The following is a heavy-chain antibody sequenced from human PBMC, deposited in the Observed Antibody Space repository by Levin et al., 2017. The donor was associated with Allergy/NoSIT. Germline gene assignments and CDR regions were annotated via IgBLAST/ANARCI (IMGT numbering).Heavy chain of an antibody. Sequence: GGSLRLSCTASGFTFSTYWMTWVRQAPGKGLEWVAIIKHDGSEKYYVDSVKGRFTISRDNAKNSLYLQMNSLRTDDTAVYYCARYSSRWGWFDPWGQGTLVTVSS. V-gene: IGHV3-7*04. CDR3: ARYSSRWGWFDP. CDR2: IKHDGSEK. CDR1: GFTFSTYW. J-gene: IGHJ5*02. D-gene: IGHD6-19*01.